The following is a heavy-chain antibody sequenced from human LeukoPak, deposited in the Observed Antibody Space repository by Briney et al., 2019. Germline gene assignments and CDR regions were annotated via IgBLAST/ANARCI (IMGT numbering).Heavy chain of an antibody. CDR1: GASISGYY. CDR3: ARAGRPYLLSSGYHHFDY. CDR2: IYTSGST. Sequence: SETLSLTCTVSGASISGYYWNWIRQPAGKGLEWIGRIYTSGSTNYNPSLKSRVTMSVDTSKNQFSLKLSSVTAADTAVYYCARAGRPYLLSSGYHHFDYWGQGTLVTVSS. J-gene: IGHJ4*02. V-gene: IGHV4-4*07. D-gene: IGHD3-22*01.